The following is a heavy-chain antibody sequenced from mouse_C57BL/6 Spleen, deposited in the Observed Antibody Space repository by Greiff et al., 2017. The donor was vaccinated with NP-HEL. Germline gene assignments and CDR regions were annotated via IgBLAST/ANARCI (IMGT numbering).Heavy chain of an antibody. CDR2: INYDGSST. CDR3: ARDRDYYGGGFAY. V-gene: IGHV5-16*01. Sequence: EVMLVESEGGLVQPGSSMKLSCTASGFTFSDYYMAWVRQVPEKGLEWVANINYDGSSTYYLDSLKSRFIISRDNAKNILYLQMSSLKSEDTATYYCARDRDYYGGGFAYWGQGTLVTVSA. D-gene: IGHD1-1*01. CDR1: GFTFSDYY. J-gene: IGHJ3*01.